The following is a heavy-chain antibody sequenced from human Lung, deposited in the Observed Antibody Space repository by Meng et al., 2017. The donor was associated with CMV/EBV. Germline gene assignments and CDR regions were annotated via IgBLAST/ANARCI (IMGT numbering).Heavy chain of an antibody. CDR3: AREYCTTPRCSYNPHWDDP. J-gene: IGHJ5*02. Sequence: FTAYEVHWVRQAPGQGLGWVGMVNPRDGGATYAQHFQGRVTVTRDTSTSTVYMDLRGLTSDDTALYFCAREYCTTPRCSYNPHWDDPWGQGTPVTVSS. CDR1: FTAYE. CDR2: VNPRDGGA. D-gene: IGHD2-2*01. V-gene: IGHV1-46*01.